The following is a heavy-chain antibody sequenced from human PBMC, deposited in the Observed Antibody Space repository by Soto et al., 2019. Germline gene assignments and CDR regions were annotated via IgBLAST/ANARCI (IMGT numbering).Heavy chain of an antibody. CDR3: TTDRGYYGSGSLIY. D-gene: IGHD3-10*01. V-gene: IGHV3-15*07. J-gene: IGHJ4*02. Sequence: GGSLRLSCAASGFTFSNAWMNWVRQAPGKGLEWVGRIKSKTDGGTTDYAAPVKGRFTISRDDSKNTLYLQMNSLKTEDTAVYYCTTDRGYYGSGSLIYWGQGTLVTVSS. CDR2: IKSKTDGGTT. CDR1: GFTFSNAW.